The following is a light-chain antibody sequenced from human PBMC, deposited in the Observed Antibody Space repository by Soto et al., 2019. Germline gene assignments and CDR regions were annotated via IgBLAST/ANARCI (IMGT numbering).Light chain of an antibody. Sequence: DIPMTQSPSSLSASVGDRVTITCRASQAINNFLAWYQQRPGTVPKLLIYSASTLQSGVPSRFSGRGSGTDFTLTINSLQPEDVATYYCLRYNLPRRTFGPGTKVEL. CDR3: LRYNLPRRT. CDR1: QAINNF. V-gene: IGKV1-27*01. CDR2: SAS. J-gene: IGKJ1*01.